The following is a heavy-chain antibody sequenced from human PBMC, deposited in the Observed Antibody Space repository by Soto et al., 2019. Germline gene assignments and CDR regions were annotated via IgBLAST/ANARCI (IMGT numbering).Heavy chain of an antibody. Sequence: QVQLVESGGGVVQPGRSLRLSCAASGFIFSDYYMHWVRQAPGKGLEWVAVISHDGSNKYYADSVKGRFAISRDNSKNTLYLQMNSLRPDDTAVNYCARSSYDDVLTGWSMDVWGQGTMVTVSS. CDR2: ISHDGSNK. V-gene: IGHV3-30*09. CDR3: ARSSYDDVLTGWSMDV. CDR1: GFIFSDYY. J-gene: IGHJ6*02. D-gene: IGHD3-9*01.